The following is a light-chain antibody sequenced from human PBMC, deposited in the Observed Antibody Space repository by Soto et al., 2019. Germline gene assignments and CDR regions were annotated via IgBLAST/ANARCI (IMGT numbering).Light chain of an antibody. J-gene: IGLJ2*01. Sequence: QSVLTQPPSVSGAPGQRVTISCTGSSSNIGAGYDVHWYQQLPGTAPNLLIYGNSNRPSGVPDRFSCSKSGTSASLAITGLQAEDEADYYFQSYDSSLSGSRGVFGGGTKLTVL. CDR1: SSNIGAGYD. CDR3: QSYDSSLSGSRGV. CDR2: GNS. V-gene: IGLV1-40*01.